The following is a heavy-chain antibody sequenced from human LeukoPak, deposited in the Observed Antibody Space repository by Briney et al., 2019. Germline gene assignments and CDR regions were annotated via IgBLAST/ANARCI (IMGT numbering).Heavy chain of an antibody. CDR1: GYTFTSYG. CDR3: ARDKGPVAGTGVGSFDH. J-gene: IGHJ4*02. V-gene: IGHV1-2*02. CDR2: ITPKSGGT. D-gene: IGHD6-19*01. Sequence: GASVKVSCKASGYTFTSYGISWVRQAPGQGLEWMGWITPKSGGTNYAQKFQGRVTITRDPSISTAYMELSSLRSDDTAVYFCARDKGPVAGTGVGSFDHWGQGTLVTVSS.